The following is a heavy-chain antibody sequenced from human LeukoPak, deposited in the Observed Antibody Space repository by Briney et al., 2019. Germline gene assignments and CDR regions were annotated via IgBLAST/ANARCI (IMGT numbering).Heavy chain of an antibody. CDR2: IIPIFGTA. CDR1: GGTFSSYA. J-gene: IGHJ3*02. V-gene: IGHV1-69*13. CDR3: ARSYPRFYCSSTSCPYDAFDI. D-gene: IGHD2-2*01. Sequence: GASVKVPCKASGGTFSSYAISWVRQAPGQGLEWMGGIIPIFGTANYAQKFQGRVTITADESTSTAYMELSSLRSEDTAVYYCARSYPRFYCSSTSCPYDAFDIWGQGTMVTVSS.